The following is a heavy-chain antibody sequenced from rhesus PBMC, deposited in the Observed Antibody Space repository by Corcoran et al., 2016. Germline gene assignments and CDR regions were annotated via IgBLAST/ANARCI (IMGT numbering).Heavy chain of an antibody. CDR1: GFTFDDYA. D-gene: IGHD4-29*01. CDR3: AAEGDYGSSFDY. CDR2: ISWSGGST. V-gene: IGHV3-201*01. Sequence: EVQLVESGGGVVQPGGSRRLSCAASGFTFDDYAIHLVRQDSGKGLVWVAGISWSGGSTYYANSVKGQFAVSRDHAKNSLYLQMSSLIAEDTALYYCAAEGDYGSSFDYWRQGVLVTVSS. J-gene: IGHJ4*01.